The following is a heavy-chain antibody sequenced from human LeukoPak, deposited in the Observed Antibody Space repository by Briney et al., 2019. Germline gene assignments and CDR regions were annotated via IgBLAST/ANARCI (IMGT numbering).Heavy chain of an antibody. CDR1: GGSISSYY. CDR3: ARDTGDYVKGYYYYYMDV. J-gene: IGHJ6*03. Sequence: PSETLSLTCTVSGGSISSYYWSWIRQPAGKGLEWIGRIYTSGSTNYNPSLKSRVTMSVDTSKNQFSLKLSSVTAADTAVYYCARDTGDYVKGYYYYYMDVWGKGTTVTVSS. V-gene: IGHV4-4*07. CDR2: IYTSGST. D-gene: IGHD4-17*01.